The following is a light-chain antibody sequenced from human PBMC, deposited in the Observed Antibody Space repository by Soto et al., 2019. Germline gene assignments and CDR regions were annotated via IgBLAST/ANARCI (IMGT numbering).Light chain of an antibody. Sequence: DIVLTQSPLSLPVTPGEPASISCRSSQSLLHSDVYNYLDWYLQKPGQSPQLLIYLGSNRASEIPHRVIASGSGTYFILKISTVEPEEVGVYYCVQGLQTFPTFGHGTTVYSK. CDR2: LGS. CDR3: VQGLQTFPT. V-gene: IGKV2-28*01. J-gene: IGKJ3*01. CDR1: QSLLHSDVYNY.